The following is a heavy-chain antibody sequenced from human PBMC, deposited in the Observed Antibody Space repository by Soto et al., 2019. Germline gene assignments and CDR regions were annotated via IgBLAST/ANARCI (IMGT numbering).Heavy chain of an antibody. CDR2: IYYSGST. J-gene: IGHJ6*03. CDR1: GGSISSYY. Sequence: SETLSLTCTVSGGSISSYYWSWIRQPPGKGLEWIGYIYYSGSTNYNPSLKSRVTISVDTSKNQFSLKLSSVTAADTAVYYCARVPEEYNWNDGGGYYYYYIDVWGKGTTVTVSS. CDR3: ARVPEEYNWNDGGGYYYYYIDV. D-gene: IGHD1-1*01. V-gene: IGHV4-59*01.